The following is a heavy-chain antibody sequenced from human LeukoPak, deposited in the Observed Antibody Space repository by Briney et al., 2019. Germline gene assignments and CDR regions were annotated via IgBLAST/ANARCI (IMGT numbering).Heavy chain of an antibody. V-gene: IGHV4-59*01. CDR1: GGSISSYY. Sequence: PSETLSLTCTVSGGSISSYYWSWIRQPPGKGLEWIGHIYYSGSTNYNPSLKSRVTISVDTSKNQFSLKLSSVTAADTAVYYCARVASGSYYPWFDPWGQGTLVTVSS. CDR2: IYYSGST. CDR3: ARVASGSYYPWFDP. D-gene: IGHD1-26*01. J-gene: IGHJ5*02.